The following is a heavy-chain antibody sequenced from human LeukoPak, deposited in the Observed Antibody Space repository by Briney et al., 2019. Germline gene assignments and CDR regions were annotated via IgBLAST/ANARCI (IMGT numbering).Heavy chain of an antibody. CDR2: INHSGST. J-gene: IGHJ2*01. CDR1: GGSFSGYY. D-gene: IGHD2-15*01. Sequence: SETLSLTCAVYGGSFSGYYWSWIRQPPGKGLEWIGEINHSGSTNYNPSLKSRVTISVDTSKNQFSLKLSSVTAADTAVYYCARAWWYANWYFDIWGRGTLVTVSS. CDR3: ARAWWYANWYFDI. V-gene: IGHV4-34*01.